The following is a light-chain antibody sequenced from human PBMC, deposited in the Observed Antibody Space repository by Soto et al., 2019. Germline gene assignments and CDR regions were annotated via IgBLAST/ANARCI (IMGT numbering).Light chain of an antibody. J-gene: IGKJ5*01. CDR1: QGIGDT. Sequence: EVAMRQSPATLSVSPVEGATLSGRASQGIGDTLAWYQHKPGQTPRLLIYDAYNRATGIPPRFSGSGSGTDFTLTISSLEPEDSAVYYGQQRHMWTITFGQGTRLEIK. CDR2: DAY. V-gene: IGKV3D-11*01. CDR3: QQRHMWTIT.